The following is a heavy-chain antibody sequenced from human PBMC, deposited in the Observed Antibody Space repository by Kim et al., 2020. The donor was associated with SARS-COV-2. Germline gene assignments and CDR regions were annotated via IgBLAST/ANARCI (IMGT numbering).Heavy chain of an antibody. CDR3: AVTAYCGGDCFLYLFDY. Sequence: ASVKVSCKASGYTFTSYAMHWVRQAPRQRLEWMGWINAGNGNTKYSQKFQGRVTITRDTSASTAYMELSSLRSEDTAVYYCAVTAYCGGDCFLYLFDYWGQGTLVTVSS. D-gene: IGHD2-21*02. CDR2: INAGNGNT. J-gene: IGHJ4*02. CDR1: GYTFTSYA. V-gene: IGHV1-3*01.